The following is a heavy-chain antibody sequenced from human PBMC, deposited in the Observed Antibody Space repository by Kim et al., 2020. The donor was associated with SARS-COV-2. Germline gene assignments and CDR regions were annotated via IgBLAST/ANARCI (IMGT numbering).Heavy chain of an antibody. V-gene: IGHV3-64D*06. Sequence: GGSLRLSCSASGFTFSSYAMHWVRQAPGKGLEYVSAISSNGGSTYYADSVKGRFTISRDNSKNTLYLQMSSLRAEDTAVYYCVKDLSTVTTVGNAFDIWGQGTMVTVSS. CDR2: ISSNGGST. CDR1: GFTFSSYA. CDR3: VKDLSTVTTVGNAFDI. J-gene: IGHJ3*02. D-gene: IGHD4-17*01.